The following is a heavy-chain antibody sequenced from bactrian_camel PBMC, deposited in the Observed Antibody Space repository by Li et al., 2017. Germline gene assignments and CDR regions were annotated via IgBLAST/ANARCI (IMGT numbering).Heavy chain of an antibody. D-gene: IGHD2*01. J-gene: IGHJ6*01. CDR1: GLTFSDLL. CDR3: ATRDTYINGDFVYWGFGD. V-gene: IGHV3S55*01. CDR2: VSSDSGV. Sequence: VQLVESGGGSAQAGETLRLSCQVSGLTFSDLLMGWYRQTPGNECELVSSVSSDSGVYYEDSVKGRFTISRDNAKSTLYLQLNSLKTEDTAMYYCATRDTYINGDFVYWGFGDCGQGTQVTVS.